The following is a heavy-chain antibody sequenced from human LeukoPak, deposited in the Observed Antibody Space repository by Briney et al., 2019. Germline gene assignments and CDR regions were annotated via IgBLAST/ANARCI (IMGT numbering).Heavy chain of an antibody. D-gene: IGHD2-15*01. Sequence: PSETLSLTCAVYGGSFSGYYWSWIRQPPGKGLEWIGEINHSGSTNYSPSLKSRVTISVDTSKNQFSLKLSSVTAADTAVYYCARGPYWVFDYWGQGTLVTVSS. CDR1: GGSFSGYY. J-gene: IGHJ4*02. CDR3: ARGPYWVFDY. V-gene: IGHV4-34*01. CDR2: INHSGST.